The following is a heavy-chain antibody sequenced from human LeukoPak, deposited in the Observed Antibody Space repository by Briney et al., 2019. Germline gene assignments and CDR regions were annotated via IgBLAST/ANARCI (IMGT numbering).Heavy chain of an antibody. CDR3: ARLVVVTAGNWFDP. J-gene: IGHJ5*02. Sequence: SVKVSCKASGGTFSSYAISWVRQAPGQGLEWMGGIIPIFGTANYAQKFQGRVTITADESTSTAYMELSSLRSEDTAVYYCARLVVVTAGNWFDPWGQGTLVTVSS. CDR2: IIPIFGTA. CDR1: GGTFSSYA. D-gene: IGHD2-21*02. V-gene: IGHV1-69*13.